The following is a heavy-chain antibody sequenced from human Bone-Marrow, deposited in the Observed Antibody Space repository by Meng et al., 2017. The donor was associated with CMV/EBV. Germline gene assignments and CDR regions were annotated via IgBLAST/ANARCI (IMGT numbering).Heavy chain of an antibody. V-gene: IGHV1-2*02. D-gene: IGHD4-17*01. Sequence: ASVKVSCKASGYTFTGYYMHWVRQAPGQGLEWMGWINPNSGGTKYAQKFQGRVTMTRDTSIRTAYMELSRLRSDDTAVYYCAVSTYGDPRGSFDYWGQGTLVTVSS. CDR1: GYTFTGYY. CDR3: AVSTYGDPRGSFDY. CDR2: INPNSGGT. J-gene: IGHJ4*02.